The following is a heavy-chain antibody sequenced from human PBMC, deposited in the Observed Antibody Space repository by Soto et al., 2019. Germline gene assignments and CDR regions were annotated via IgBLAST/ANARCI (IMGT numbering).Heavy chain of an antibody. V-gene: IGHV2-5*02. CDR2: IYCDDDK. J-gene: IGHJ5*02. D-gene: IGHD3-16*01. CDR3: ARGGNWFDP. Sequence: QITLKESGPTLVKPTQTLTLTCTFSGFSLSTSGVGVGWIRQPPGKALERLALIYCDDDKRYSPSRKSRLTITKDTSKNQVVLTMTNMDPVDTATYYCARGGNWFDPWGQGTLVTVSS. CDR1: GFSLSTSGVG.